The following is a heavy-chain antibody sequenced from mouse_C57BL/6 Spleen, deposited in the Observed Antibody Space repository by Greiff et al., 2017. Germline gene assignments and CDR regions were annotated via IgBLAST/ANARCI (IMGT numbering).Heavy chain of an antibody. J-gene: IGHJ3*01. CDR2: IIPSSGYT. D-gene: IGHD2-4*01. Sequence: QVQLQQSGAELAKPGASVKLSCKASGYTFTSYWMHWVKQRPGRGLEWIGSIIPSSGYTKYNQKFKDKATLTSDKSSSTAYMQLSSLTYEDSAVYYCARGYDYDGTWFAYWGQGTLVTVSA. V-gene: IGHV1-7*01. CDR1: GYTFTSYW. CDR3: ARGYDYDGTWFAY.